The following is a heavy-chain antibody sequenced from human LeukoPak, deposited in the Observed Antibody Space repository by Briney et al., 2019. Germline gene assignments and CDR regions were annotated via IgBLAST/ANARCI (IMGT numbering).Heavy chain of an antibody. J-gene: IGHJ4*02. Sequence: PGGSLRLSCAASGFTFSSYSMSWVRQAPGKGLEWVSVIYSGGSTYYADSVKGRFTISRDNSKNTLYLQMNSLRAEDTAVYYCAKLVATIPQYYFDYWGQGTLVTVSS. CDR2: IYSGGST. D-gene: IGHD5-12*01. V-gene: IGHV3-53*01. CDR3: AKLVATIPQYYFDY. CDR1: GFTFSSYS.